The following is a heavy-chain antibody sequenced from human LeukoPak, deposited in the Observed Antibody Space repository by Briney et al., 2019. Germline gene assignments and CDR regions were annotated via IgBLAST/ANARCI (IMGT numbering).Heavy chain of an antibody. V-gene: IGHV4-31*03. Sequence: SETLSLTCTVSCGSISSGGYYWGWLREQPGKGLEWIGYIYYSVSTYYNPSLKSRGTISGDTSKNQFSLKLSSVTAADTAVYYCARGGAAALFMDVWGKGTTVTVSS. CDR2: IYYSVST. J-gene: IGHJ6*03. CDR3: ARGGAAALFMDV. CDR1: CGSISSGGYY. D-gene: IGHD6-13*01.